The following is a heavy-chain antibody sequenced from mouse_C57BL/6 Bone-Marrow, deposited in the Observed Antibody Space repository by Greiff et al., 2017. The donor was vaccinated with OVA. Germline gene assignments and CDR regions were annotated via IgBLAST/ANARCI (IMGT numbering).Heavy chain of an antibody. J-gene: IGHJ4*01. CDR1: GYTFTSYW. D-gene: IGHD1-1*01. Sequence: QVQLQQPGAELVKPGASVKMSCKASGYTFTSYWITWVKQRPGQGLEWIGDIYPGSGSTNYNEKFKSKATLTVDTSSSTAYMQLSSLASEDSAVYYCARPYYCGSSYGDYAMDYWGQGTSVTVSS. CDR2: IYPGSGST. V-gene: IGHV1-55*01. CDR3: ARPYYCGSSYGDYAMDY.